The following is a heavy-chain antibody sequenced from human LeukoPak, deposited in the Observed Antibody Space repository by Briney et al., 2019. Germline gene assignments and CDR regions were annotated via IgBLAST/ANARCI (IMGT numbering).Heavy chain of an antibody. CDR2: IYTSGST. V-gene: IGHV4-4*07. CDR1: GGSFSGYY. Sequence: PSETLSLTCAVYGGSFSGYYWSWIRQPAGKGLEWIGRIYTSGSTNYNPSLKSRVTMSVDTSKNQFSLKLSSVTAADTAVYYCARDGAEGARTFDYWGQGTLVTVSS. D-gene: IGHD1-7*01. CDR3: ARDGAEGARTFDY. J-gene: IGHJ4*02.